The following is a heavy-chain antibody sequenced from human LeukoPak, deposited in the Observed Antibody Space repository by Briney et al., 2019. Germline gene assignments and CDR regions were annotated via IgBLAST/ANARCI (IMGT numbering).Heavy chain of an antibody. CDR2: INPNSGGA. D-gene: IGHD6-25*01. CDR3: ATGLDSSGSFDY. J-gene: IGHJ4*02. Sequence: ASVKVSCKASGYTFTGYYMHWVRQAPGQGLEWMGWINPNSGGANYAQKFQGRVTMTRDTSISTAYMELSRLRSDDTAVYYCATGLDSSGSFDYWGQGTLVTVSS. CDR1: GYTFTGYY. V-gene: IGHV1-2*02.